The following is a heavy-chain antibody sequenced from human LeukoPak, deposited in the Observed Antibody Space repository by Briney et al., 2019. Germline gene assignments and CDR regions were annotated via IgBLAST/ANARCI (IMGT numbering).Heavy chain of an antibody. V-gene: IGHV3-30*18. Sequence: PGRSLRLSCAASGFTFSSYGMHWVRQAPGKGLEWVAVISYDGSNKYYADSVKGRFTISRDNSKNTLYLQLNSLRAGDTAVYYCAKDGGDYGNYWGQGTLVTVSS. CDR1: GFTFSSYG. CDR3: AKDGGDYGNY. D-gene: IGHD4-17*01. J-gene: IGHJ4*02. CDR2: ISYDGSNK.